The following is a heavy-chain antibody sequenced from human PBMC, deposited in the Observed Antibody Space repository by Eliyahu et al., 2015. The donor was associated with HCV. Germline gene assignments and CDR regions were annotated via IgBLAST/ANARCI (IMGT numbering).Heavy chain of an antibody. D-gene: IGHD3-10*01. V-gene: IGHV1-18*01. Sequence: QVQLVQSGAEVKKPGASVKVSCKASGYTFTSDGIGWVRQAPGQGLEWMGWISAYNGNTNYAQKLQGRVTMTTDTSTSTAYMELRSLRSDDTAVYYCARNYYGSGIDSSWYFDLWGRGTLVTVSS. CDR2: ISAYNGNT. CDR1: GYTFTSDG. CDR3: ARNYYGSGIDSSWYFDL. J-gene: IGHJ2*01.